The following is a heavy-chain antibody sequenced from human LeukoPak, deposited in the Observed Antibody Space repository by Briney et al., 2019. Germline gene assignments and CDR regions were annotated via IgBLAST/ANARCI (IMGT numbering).Heavy chain of an antibody. Sequence: SETLSLTCTVSGGSISSYYWSWIRQPPGKGLEWIAYISDIGSINYNPSLKSRVTISLDTSKNQFSLQLNSVTPEDTAVYYCARDEYYGSGSSPYEQPWNWFDPWGQGTLVTVSS. D-gene: IGHD3-10*01. V-gene: IGHV4-59*12. CDR3: ARDEYYGSGSSPYEQPWNWFDP. J-gene: IGHJ5*02. CDR1: GGSISSYY. CDR2: ISDIGSI.